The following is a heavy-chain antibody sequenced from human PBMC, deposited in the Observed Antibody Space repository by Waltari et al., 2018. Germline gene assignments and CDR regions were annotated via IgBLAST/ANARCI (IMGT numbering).Heavy chain of an antibody. CDR2: IRYDESDK. CDR1: GFSFSSNS. D-gene: IGHD2-8*01. CDR3: AKDGGVWQFDY. J-gene: IGHJ4*02. V-gene: IGHV3-30*02. Sequence: QVQLVESGGGVVQPGGSLRLSCAASGFSFSSNSMQWVRQAPGKGLEWVGFIRYDESDKYYADSVKGRFTISRDNSRNTLNLQMNSLRVEDTAVYYCAKDGGVWQFDYWGQGTLVTVSS.